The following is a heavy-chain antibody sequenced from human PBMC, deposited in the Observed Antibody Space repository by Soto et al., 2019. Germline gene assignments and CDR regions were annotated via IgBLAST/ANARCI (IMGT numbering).Heavy chain of an antibody. J-gene: IGHJ6*02. CDR1: VVSFISYS. CDR2: IIPIFGTA. Sequence: SVTVPCKASVVSFISYSSSWLRQASGRGREWMGGIIPIFGTAASAQKFQGRVTITADEYTSTAYMELSSLRSEDTAAYSCARGLVPAASPRYYYYYGMDVWGQGTTVTVSS. CDR3: ARGLVPAASPRYYYYYGMDV. D-gene: IGHD2-2*01. V-gene: IGHV1-69*13.